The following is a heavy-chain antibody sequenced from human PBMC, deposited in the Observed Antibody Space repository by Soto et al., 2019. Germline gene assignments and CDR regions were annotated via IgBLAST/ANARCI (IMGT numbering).Heavy chain of an antibody. CDR1: GFTFSSYG. J-gene: IGHJ6*02. CDR3: ARDPYYDFWSGYYLPGHYYGMDV. D-gene: IGHD3-3*01. V-gene: IGHV3-33*01. CDR2: IWYDGSNK. Sequence: LRLSCAASGFTFSSYGMHWVRQAPGKGLEWVAVIWYDGSNKYYADSVKGRFTISRDNSKNTLYLQMNSLRAEDTAVYYCARDPYYDFWSGYYLPGHYYGMDVWGQGTTVTVSS.